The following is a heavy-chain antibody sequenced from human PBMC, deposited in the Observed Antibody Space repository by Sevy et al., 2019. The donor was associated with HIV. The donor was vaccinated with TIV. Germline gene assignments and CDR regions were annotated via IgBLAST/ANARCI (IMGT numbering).Heavy chain of an antibody. D-gene: IGHD2-2*01. CDR1: GFTFSKYS. J-gene: IGHJ4*02. V-gene: IGHV3-23*01. Sequence: GGSLRLSCVASGFTFSKYSMSWVRQTPGKGLEWVSTLSFACGRINYADSVKGRFTMSRDDSRNTFYLQMDSLRAEDTAIYYCAREGCSKPHHYWGQGTLVTVSS. CDR2: LSFACGRI. CDR3: AREGCSKPHHY.